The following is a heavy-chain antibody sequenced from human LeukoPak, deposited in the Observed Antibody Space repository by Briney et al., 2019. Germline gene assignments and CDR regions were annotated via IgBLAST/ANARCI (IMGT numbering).Heavy chain of an antibody. CDR1: AGSISSYY. D-gene: IGHD3-10*01. Sequence: SETLSITSTASAGSISSYYWSWIRHPPRKGLEWIGYNNYSGSTNYNPSLKRRVSISVDTYKNQFSLKLSSVTAADKAVFYCERGGGYGSGRNFDYWGQGTLVTVSS. CDR2: NNYSGST. J-gene: IGHJ4*02. V-gene: IGHV4-59*01. CDR3: ERGGGYGSGRNFDY.